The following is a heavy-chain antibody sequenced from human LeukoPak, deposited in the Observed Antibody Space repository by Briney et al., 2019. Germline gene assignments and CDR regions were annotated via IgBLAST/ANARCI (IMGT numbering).Heavy chain of an antibody. V-gene: IGHV1-46*01. CDR3: ARESGSGWYLDY. D-gene: IGHD6-19*01. CDR1: GYTFTSYY. CDR2: INPSGGST. J-gene: IGHJ4*02. Sequence: GASVKVSRKASGYTFTSYYMHWVRQAPGQGLEWMGIINPSGGSTSYAQMFQGRVTMTRDTSTSTVYMELSSLRSEDTAVFYCARESGSGWYLDYWGQGTLVTVSS.